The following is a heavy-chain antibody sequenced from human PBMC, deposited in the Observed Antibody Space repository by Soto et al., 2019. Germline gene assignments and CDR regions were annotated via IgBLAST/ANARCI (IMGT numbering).Heavy chain of an antibody. CDR3: AKGSTVSPPAGVDY. Sequence: PGGSLRLSCAASGFTFSSYAMSWVRQAPGRGLEWVSAISGSGGSTYYADSVKGRFTISRDNSKNTLYLQMNSLRAEDTAVYYCAKGSTVSPPAGVDYWGQGTLVTVSS. J-gene: IGHJ4*02. D-gene: IGHD2-2*01. V-gene: IGHV3-23*01. CDR1: GFTFSSYA. CDR2: ISGSGGST.